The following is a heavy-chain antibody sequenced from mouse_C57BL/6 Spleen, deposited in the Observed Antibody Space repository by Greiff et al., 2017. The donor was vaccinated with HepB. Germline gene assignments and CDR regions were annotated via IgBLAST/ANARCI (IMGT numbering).Heavy chain of an antibody. J-gene: IGHJ4*01. D-gene: IGHD1-1*01. CDR2: IYPGSGNT. CDR1: GYTFTDYY. Sequence: QVQLQQSGAELVRPGASVKLSCKASGYTFTDYYINWVKQRPGQGLEWIARIYPGSGNTYYNEKFKGKATLTAEKSSSTAYMQLSSLTSEDSAVYFCARSPFYAYAMDYWGQGTSVTVSS. V-gene: IGHV1-76*01. CDR3: ARSPFYAYAMDY.